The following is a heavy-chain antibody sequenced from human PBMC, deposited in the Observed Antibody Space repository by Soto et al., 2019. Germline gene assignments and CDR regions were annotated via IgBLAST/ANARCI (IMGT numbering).Heavy chain of an antibody. J-gene: IGHJ6*02. Sequence: GESLKISCKGSGYSFTSYWIGWVRQMPWKGLEWMGIIYPGDSDTRYSPSFQGQVTISADKSISTAYLQWSSLKASDTAMYYCARHPHTIAAADRGYYYGMDVWGQGTTVTVSS. D-gene: IGHD6-13*01. CDR2: IYPGDSDT. V-gene: IGHV5-51*01. CDR3: ARHPHTIAAADRGYYYGMDV. CDR1: GYSFTSYW.